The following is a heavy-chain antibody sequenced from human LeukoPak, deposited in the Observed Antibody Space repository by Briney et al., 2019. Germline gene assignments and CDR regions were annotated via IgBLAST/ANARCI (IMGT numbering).Heavy chain of an antibody. V-gene: IGHV1-69*01. J-gene: IGHJ4*02. D-gene: IGHD2-2*01. CDR1: GGTFSSYA. CDR3: ARSQDIVVVPAALDY. Sequence: SVKVSCKASGGTFSSYAISWVRQAPGQGLEWMGGIIPIFGTANYAQKFQGGVTITADESTSTAYMELSSLRSEDTAVYYCARSQDIVVVPAALDYWGQGTLVTVSS. CDR2: IIPIFGTA.